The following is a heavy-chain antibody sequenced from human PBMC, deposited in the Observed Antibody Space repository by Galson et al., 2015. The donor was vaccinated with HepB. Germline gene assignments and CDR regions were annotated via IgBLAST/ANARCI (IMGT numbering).Heavy chain of an antibody. D-gene: IGHD3-22*01. CDR1: GLTFSSYS. Sequence: SPRLSCAASGLTFSSYSMNWVRQAPGKGLEWVSYISSSSSTIYYADSMKGRFTISRDNAKNSLYLQTNSLRDEDTAVYYCSRDSYDSSGYHHFDYWGQGTLVTVSS. CDR3: SRDSYDSSGYHHFDY. V-gene: IGHV3-48*02. CDR2: ISSSSSTI. J-gene: IGHJ4*02.